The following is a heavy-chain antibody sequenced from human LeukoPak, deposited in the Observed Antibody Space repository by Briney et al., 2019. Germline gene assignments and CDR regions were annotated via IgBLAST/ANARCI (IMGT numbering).Heavy chain of an antibody. V-gene: IGHV3-15*01. Sequence: PGGSLRLSCAASGFTYSNAWMSWLRQAPGKGLDGVGRIKSKTDGVPTDYAAPVKGRFTISRDDSKNTLYLQMNSAKTEETAVYYCTPYRRSWGQGTLVTVYS. D-gene: IGHD3-16*02. CDR2: IKSKTDGVPT. CDR1: GFTYSNAW. CDR3: TPYRRS. J-gene: IGHJ4*02.